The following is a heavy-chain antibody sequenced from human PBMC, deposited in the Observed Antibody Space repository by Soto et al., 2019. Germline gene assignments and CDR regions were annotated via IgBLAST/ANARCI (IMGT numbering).Heavy chain of an antibody. Sequence: QVQLVESGGGVVQPGRSLRLSCAASGFTFSSYGMHWVRQAPGKGLEWVAVIWYAGSNKYYADSVKGRFTISRDNSKNTLYLQMNSLRAEDTAVYYCASSSSTSTYYFDYWGQGTLVTVSS. CDR2: IWYAGSNK. CDR3: ASSSSTSTYYFDY. J-gene: IGHJ4*02. CDR1: GFTFSSYG. D-gene: IGHD2-2*01. V-gene: IGHV3-33*01.